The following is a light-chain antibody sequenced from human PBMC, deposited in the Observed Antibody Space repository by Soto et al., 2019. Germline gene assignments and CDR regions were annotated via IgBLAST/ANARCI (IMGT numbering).Light chain of an antibody. CDR1: NSDVGAYNY. CDR3: CSYTSSASWV. J-gene: IGLJ3*02. Sequence: QSVLTQPASVSGSPGQSITISCTGTNSDVGAYNYVSWYQQHPGKAPKLMIYDVNNRPSGVSNRFSGSQSGNTASLTISGLQAEDEADYYCCSYTSSASWVFGGGTQLTVL. V-gene: IGLV2-14*01. CDR2: DVN.